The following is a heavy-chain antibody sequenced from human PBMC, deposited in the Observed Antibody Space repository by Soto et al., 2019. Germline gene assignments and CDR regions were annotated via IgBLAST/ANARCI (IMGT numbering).Heavy chain of an antibody. J-gene: IGHJ4*01. D-gene: IGHD2-8*01. CDR1: GHSFSSSSHS. Sequence: SETLSLTCTVSGHSFSSSSHSWVWIRQPPWKALEWVGSIDYDGRTYYNASLKSRVTISVDTSKNQFSLKVNSVTVADTAVYYCARRSHTNWPAYWGHGTQVTVS. V-gene: IGHV4-39*01. CDR3: ARRSHTNWPAY. CDR2: IDYDGRT.